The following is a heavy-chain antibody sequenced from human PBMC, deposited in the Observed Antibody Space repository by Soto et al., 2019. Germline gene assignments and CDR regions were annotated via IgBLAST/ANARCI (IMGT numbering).Heavy chain of an antibody. CDR1: GFSLTTRGVG. CDR2: IYWDDDK. V-gene: IGHV2-5*02. D-gene: IGHD4-17*01. Sequence: QITLKESGPTLVKPTQTLTLTCTFSGFSLTTRGVGVGWIRQPPGKALECLALIYWDDDKRYSPSLQSRLSITKDTSKNQVVLTMTNVDPVDTATYYCAHRPYGDYPIDYWGQGTLVTVSS. CDR3: AHRPYGDYPIDY. J-gene: IGHJ4*02.